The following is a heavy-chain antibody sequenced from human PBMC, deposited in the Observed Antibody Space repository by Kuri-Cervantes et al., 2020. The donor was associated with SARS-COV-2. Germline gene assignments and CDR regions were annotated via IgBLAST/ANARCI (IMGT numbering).Heavy chain of an antibody. CDR1: GYTFSGGYY. V-gene: IGHV1-2*04. CDR2: INPNSGGT. Sequence: ASVKVSCKASGYTFSGGYYMYWVRQAPGQGLEWMGWINPNSGGTNYAQKFQGWVTMTRDTSISTAYMELSRLRSDDTAVYYCAREWLTNWGRPDDAFDIWGQGTMVTVSS. CDR3: AREWLTNWGRPDDAFDI. D-gene: IGHD7-27*01. J-gene: IGHJ3*02.